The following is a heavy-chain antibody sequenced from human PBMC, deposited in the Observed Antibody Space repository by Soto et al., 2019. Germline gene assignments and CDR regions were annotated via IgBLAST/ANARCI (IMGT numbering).Heavy chain of an antibody. Sequence: EVQLLESGGGLVQPGGSLRLSCAASGFTFSSYAMSWVRQAPGKGLEWVSAISGSGGSTYYADSVKGRFTISRDNSKNTLYLQMNSLRAEDTAVYYCAKDMYSGSYYGYYFDYWGQGTLVTVSS. CDR3: AKDMYSGSYYGYYFDY. CDR1: GFTFSSYA. J-gene: IGHJ4*02. CDR2: ISGSGGST. V-gene: IGHV3-23*01. D-gene: IGHD1-26*01.